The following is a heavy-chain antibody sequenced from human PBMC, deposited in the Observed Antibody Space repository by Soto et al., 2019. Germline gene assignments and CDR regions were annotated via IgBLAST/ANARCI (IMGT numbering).Heavy chain of an antibody. V-gene: IGHV4-59*01. D-gene: IGHD4-17*01. CDR2: IYYSGST. J-gene: IGHJ4*02. CDR3: AREPYGDYVDY. Sequence: PSETLSLTCTVSGGSISSYYWSWIRQPPGKGLEWIGYIYYSGSTNYNPSLKSRVTISVDTSKNQFSLKLSSVTAADTAVYYCAREPYGDYVDYWGQGTLVTVPQ. CDR1: GGSISSYY.